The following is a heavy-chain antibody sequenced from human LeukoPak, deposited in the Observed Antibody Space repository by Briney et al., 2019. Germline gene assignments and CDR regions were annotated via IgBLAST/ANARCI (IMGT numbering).Heavy chain of an antibody. CDR3: AGDVAREFDY. CDR1: GYIFINYC. V-gene: IGHV1-46*01. CDR2: INPSDGST. J-gene: IGHJ4*02. Sequence: ASVKVSCKASGYIFINYCIHWVRQAPGQGLEWMGVINPSDGSTNYAQKYQDRVTMTRDTSTRTVYMQLSSLRSDDTAVYYCAGDVAREFDYWGQGTLVTVSS.